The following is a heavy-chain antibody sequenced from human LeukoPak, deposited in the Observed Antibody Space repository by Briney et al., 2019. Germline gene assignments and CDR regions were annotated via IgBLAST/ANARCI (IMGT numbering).Heavy chain of an antibody. J-gene: IGHJ4*02. Sequence: ASVKVSCKASGYTFSGFYINWVRQAPGQGLEWMGWINPKYGDTHYAQDFLGRVTMTRDTSISTAYMELSRLTSDDTAVYYCARDGRLRNGYDNFYIWGQGTLVTVSS. CDR3: ARDGRLRNGYDNFYI. CDR1: GYTFSGFY. D-gene: IGHD5-18*01. V-gene: IGHV1-2*02. CDR2: INPKYGDT.